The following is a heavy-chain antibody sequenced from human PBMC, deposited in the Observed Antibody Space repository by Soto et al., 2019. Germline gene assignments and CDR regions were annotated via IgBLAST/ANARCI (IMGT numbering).Heavy chain of an antibody. CDR2: ISSNGGST. CDR3: ARGSSRSRGKNYYYYGMDV. Sequence: GGSLRLSCAASGFTFSSYAMHWVRQAPGKGLEYVSAISSNGGSTYYANSVKGRFTISRDNSKNTLYLQIGSLRAEDMAVYYCARGSSRSRGKNYYYYGMDVWGQGTTVTVSS. J-gene: IGHJ6*02. D-gene: IGHD2-15*01. CDR1: GFTFSSYA. V-gene: IGHV3-64*01.